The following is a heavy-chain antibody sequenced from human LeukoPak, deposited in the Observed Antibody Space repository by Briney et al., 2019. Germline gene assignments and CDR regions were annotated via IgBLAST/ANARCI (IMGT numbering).Heavy chain of an antibody. J-gene: IGHJ4*02. CDR2: INHSGST. CDR1: GGSFSGYY. D-gene: IGHD3-22*01. Sequence: SETLSLTCAVYGGSFSGYYWSWIRQPPGKGLEWIGEINHSGSTNYNPSLKSRVTISVDTSNNQFSLKLSSVTAADTAVYYCARHPRTRYYYDSSGYPLDYWGQGTLVTVSS. CDR3: ARHPRTRYYYDSSGYPLDY. V-gene: IGHV4-34*01.